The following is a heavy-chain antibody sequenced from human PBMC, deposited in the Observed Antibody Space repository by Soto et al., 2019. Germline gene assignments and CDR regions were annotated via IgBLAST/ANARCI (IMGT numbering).Heavy chain of an antibody. V-gene: IGHV1-46*03. CDR3: ARDLGS. J-gene: IGHJ5*02. Sequence: AASVKVSCKAIGYSFTSHYMHWVRQAPGQGLEWMGTIYPGGVNIGYAQKFKGRLTISRDDSKSLLYLQMNSLKTEDTAVYYCARDLGSWGQGTLVTVSS. CDR1: GYSFTSHY. CDR2: IYPGGVNI.